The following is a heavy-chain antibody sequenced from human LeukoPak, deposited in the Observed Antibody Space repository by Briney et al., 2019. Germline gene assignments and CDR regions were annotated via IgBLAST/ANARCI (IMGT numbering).Heavy chain of an antibody. Sequence: QTGGSLRLSCAASGFTFSSYWMHWVRQAPGKGLEWVSAISGSGGSTYYADSVKGRFTISRDNSKNTLYLQMNSLRAEDTAVYYCAKGRITMVRELQPFDPWGQGTLVTVSS. J-gene: IGHJ5*02. D-gene: IGHD3-10*01. CDR2: ISGSGGST. CDR3: AKGRITMVRELQPFDP. V-gene: IGHV3-23*01. CDR1: GFTFSSYW.